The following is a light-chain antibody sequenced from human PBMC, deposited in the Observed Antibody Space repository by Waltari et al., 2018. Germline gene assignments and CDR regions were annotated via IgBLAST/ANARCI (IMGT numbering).Light chain of an antibody. CDR2: GAS. V-gene: IGKV3-15*01. Sequence: EIVMTQSPATLSVSPGERATLSCRASQSINSNLAWYQQTPGQPPRLLLYGASTRATAIPARFSASGSGTEFTLTISSLQSEDFAVYYCQQYNKWPLTFGGGTKVEIK. CDR1: QSINSN. J-gene: IGKJ4*01. CDR3: QQYNKWPLT.